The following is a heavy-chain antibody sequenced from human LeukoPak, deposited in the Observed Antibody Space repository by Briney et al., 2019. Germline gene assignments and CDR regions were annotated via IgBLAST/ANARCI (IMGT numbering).Heavy chain of an antibody. J-gene: IGHJ4*02. Sequence: GRTLRLSCAASGFTFSSYGMHWVRQAPGKGLEGVAVIWYDGSNKYYADSVKGRFTISRDNSKNTLYLQMNSLRAEDTAVYYCARSYGDYGIDYWGQGTLVTVSS. D-gene: IGHD4-17*01. CDR2: IWYDGSNK. CDR3: ARSYGDYGIDY. V-gene: IGHV3-33*01. CDR1: GFTFSSYG.